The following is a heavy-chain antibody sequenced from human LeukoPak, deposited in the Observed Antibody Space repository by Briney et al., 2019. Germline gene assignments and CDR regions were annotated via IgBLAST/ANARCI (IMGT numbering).Heavy chain of an antibody. J-gene: IGHJ4*02. Sequence: SETLSLTCTVSGGSITSDYWSWIRQPPGKGLEWICYIHYSGNTKYNPSLESRVTMSVDTSKNQFSLKVSSVTAADTAVYYCARGNAARRSAMAMYHFDYWGQGILVTVSS. CDR1: GGSITSDY. CDR3: ARGNAARRSAMAMYHFDY. CDR2: IHYSGNT. V-gene: IGHV4-59*08. D-gene: IGHD5-18*01.